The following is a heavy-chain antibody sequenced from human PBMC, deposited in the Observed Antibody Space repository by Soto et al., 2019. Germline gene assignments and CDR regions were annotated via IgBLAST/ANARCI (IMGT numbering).Heavy chain of an antibody. CDR2: ISGSGGST. Sequence: GGSLRLSCAASGFTFSSYAMSWARQAPGKGLEWVSAISGSGGSTYYADSVKGRFTISRDNSKNTLYLQMNSLRAEDTAVYYCARRPDDMLPGPPRADYYFDYWGQGTLVTVSS. CDR3: ARRPDDMLPGPPRADYYFDY. V-gene: IGHV3-23*01. CDR1: GFTFSSYA. J-gene: IGHJ4*02. D-gene: IGHD3-9*01.